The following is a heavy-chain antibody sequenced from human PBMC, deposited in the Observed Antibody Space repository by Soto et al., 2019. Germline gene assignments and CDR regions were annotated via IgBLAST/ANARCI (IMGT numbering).Heavy chain of an antibody. Sequence: QVQLVQSGAEVKKPGASVKVSCKASGYTFTNSGISWVRKAPGQGLEWMGWISTYNGNTNYAQKFQGRVTMTTDTSPIRAYMEVSSLRFDDLAVYYCAGGGPPIDYWGQGTLVTGSS. J-gene: IGHJ4*02. CDR2: ISTYNGNT. CDR1: GYTFTNSG. V-gene: IGHV1-18*03. CDR3: AGGGPPIDY.